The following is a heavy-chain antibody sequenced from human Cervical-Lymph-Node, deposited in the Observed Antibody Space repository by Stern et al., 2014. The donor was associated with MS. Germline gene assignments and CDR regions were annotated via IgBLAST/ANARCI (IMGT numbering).Heavy chain of an antibody. D-gene: IGHD6-19*01. V-gene: IGHV1-46*01. CDR1: GSTFTSYY. CDR3: AREVAGHRLGMMDV. J-gene: IGHJ6*02. CDR2: INPDGGST. Sequence: VQLVESGAEVKTPGASVKLSCKASGSTFTSYYIHWVRQAPGQGLEWMGIINPDGGSTSYAQKFQGRVTMTRDTSTSTVYMEVSSLRSEDTAVYYCAREVAGHRLGMMDVWGQGTSVTVSS.